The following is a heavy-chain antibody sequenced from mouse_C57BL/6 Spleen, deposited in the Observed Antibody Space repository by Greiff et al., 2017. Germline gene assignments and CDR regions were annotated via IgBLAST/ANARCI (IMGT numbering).Heavy chain of an antibody. Sequence: EVQLQESGAELVRPGSSVKMSCKTSGYTFTSYGINWVKQRPGQGLAWIGYIYIGNGYTEYNETFKGKATLTSDTSSSTAYMPISSLTSEDSGIYFCASQTAQATSWFAYWGQGTLVTGAA. J-gene: IGHJ3*01. CDR2: IYIGNGYT. CDR1: GYTFTSYG. D-gene: IGHD3-2*02. V-gene: IGHV1-58*01. CDR3: ASQTAQATSWFAY.